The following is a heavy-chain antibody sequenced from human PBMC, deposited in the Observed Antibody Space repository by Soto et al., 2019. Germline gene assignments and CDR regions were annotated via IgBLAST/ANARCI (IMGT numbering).Heavy chain of an antibody. J-gene: IGHJ5*02. D-gene: IGHD4-17*01. Sequence: SETLSLTCTVSGGSISSSSYYWGWIRQPPGKGLEWIGSIYYSGSTYYNPSLKSRVTISVDTSKNQFSLKVSSVTAAETAGYYCARGGDYGFDPWGQGTLVTVS. CDR2: IYYSGST. CDR3: ARGGDYGFDP. CDR1: GGSISSSSYY. V-gene: IGHV4-39*01.